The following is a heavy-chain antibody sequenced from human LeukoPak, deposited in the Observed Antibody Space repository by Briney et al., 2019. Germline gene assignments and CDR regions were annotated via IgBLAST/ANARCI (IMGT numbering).Heavy chain of an antibody. V-gene: IGHV1-46*01. J-gene: IGHJ5*02. Sequence: ASVKVSCKASGYTFTSYYMHWVRQAPGQGLEWMGIINPSGGSTSYAQKFQGRVTMTRDMSTSTVYMELSSLRSEDTAVYYCARDRIVGATTDWFDPWGQGTLVTVSS. CDR3: ARDRIVGATTDWFDP. CDR1: GYTFTSYY. D-gene: IGHD1-26*01. CDR2: INPSGGST.